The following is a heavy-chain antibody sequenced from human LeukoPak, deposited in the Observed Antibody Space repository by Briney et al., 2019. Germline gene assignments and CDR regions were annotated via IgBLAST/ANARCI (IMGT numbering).Heavy chain of an antibody. V-gene: IGHV3-7*01. J-gene: IGHJ4*02. D-gene: IGHD2-21*02. CDR3: ARGGDGFDY. Sequence: GGSLRLSCAASGFTFSSYWMSWVRQAPGKGLEWVADIKQDGSEKYYVDSVKGRFTISRDNAKNSLYLQMDSLRAEDTAVYYRARGGDGFDYWGQGTLVTVSS. CDR1: GFTFSSYW. CDR2: IKQDGSEK.